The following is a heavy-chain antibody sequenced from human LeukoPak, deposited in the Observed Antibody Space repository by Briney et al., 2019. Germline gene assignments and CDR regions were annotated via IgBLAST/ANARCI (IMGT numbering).Heavy chain of an antibody. V-gene: IGHV4-59*08. Sequence: PSETLSLTCTVSGGSISSYYWSWIRQPPGKGLEWIGYIHYSGSTSYNPSLESRVTISLDTSENQFSLKLSSVTAADTAVYYCARHDPIISKIVGERAFDIWGQGMLVTVSS. CDR2: IHYSGST. CDR1: GGSISSYY. CDR3: ARHDPIISKIVGERAFDI. D-gene: IGHD3-22*01. J-gene: IGHJ4*02.